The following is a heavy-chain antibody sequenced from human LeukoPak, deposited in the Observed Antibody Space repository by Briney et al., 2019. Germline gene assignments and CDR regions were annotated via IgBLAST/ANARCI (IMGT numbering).Heavy chain of an antibody. Sequence: NASETLSLTCNVSGVSVRSYYWSWIRQPPGKGLEWIGSINYSGSTYYNPSLKSRVTTSVDTSKNQFSLKLTSVTAADTAVYYCARQIGAGRWSFDYWGEGSLVTVSS. V-gene: IGHV4-59*05. D-gene: IGHD4-23*01. CDR3: ARQIGAGRWSFDY. J-gene: IGHJ4*02. CDR2: INYSGST. CDR1: GVSVRSYY.